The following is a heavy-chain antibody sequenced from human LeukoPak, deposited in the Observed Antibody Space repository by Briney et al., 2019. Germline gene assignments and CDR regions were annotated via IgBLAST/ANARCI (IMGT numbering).Heavy chain of an antibody. Sequence: GGSLRLSCAASGFTFSSYAMSWVSQAPEKGLEWVSAISGSGGSTYYADSVKGRFTISRDNSKNTLYLQMNSLRAEDTAVYYCANLYSSGYADYWGQGTLVTVSS. CDR3: ANLYSSGYADY. CDR2: ISGSGGST. J-gene: IGHJ4*02. D-gene: IGHD6-19*01. V-gene: IGHV3-23*01. CDR1: GFTFSSYA.